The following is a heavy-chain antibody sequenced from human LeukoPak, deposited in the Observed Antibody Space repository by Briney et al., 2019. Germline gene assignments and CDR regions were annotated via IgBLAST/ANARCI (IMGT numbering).Heavy chain of an antibody. J-gene: IGHJ4*02. Sequence: GASVKVSCKASGYTFTNYDINWVRQAPGQGLEWMGWINANTGNPTYAQGFTGRFVFSLDTSVSTAYLQISSLKAEDTAVYYCARDAGGTAMWDFDYWGQGTLVTVSS. D-gene: IGHD5-18*01. CDR1: GYTFTNYD. CDR3: ARDAGGTAMWDFDY. CDR2: INANTGNP. V-gene: IGHV7-4-1*02.